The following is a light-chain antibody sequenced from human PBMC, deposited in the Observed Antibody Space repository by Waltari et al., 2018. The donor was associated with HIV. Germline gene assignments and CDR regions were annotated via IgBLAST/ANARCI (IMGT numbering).Light chain of an antibody. CDR2: EVN. J-gene: IGLJ2*01. CDR1: SSDVASYYL. Sequence: QSALTQSASVSGSPGPSITSSCPGTSSDVASYYLVSSYQHHPGKAPKLMIYEVNKRPSGVSNRFSGSKSGNTASLTISGLQAEDEADYYCCSYAGSSTSVVFGGGTKLTVL. V-gene: IGLV2-23*02. CDR3: CSYAGSSTSVV.